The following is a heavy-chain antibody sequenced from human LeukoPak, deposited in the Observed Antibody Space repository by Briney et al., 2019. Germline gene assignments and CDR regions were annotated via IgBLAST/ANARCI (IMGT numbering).Heavy chain of an antibody. CDR2: ISSSSSYI. CDR3: AGGGNYRRNWYFDL. Sequence: GGSLRLYCAASGFTFSDYTMNWVRQSPETGLEWVSSISSSSSYIYYADSVKGRFTICRDNAKNSLYLQMNSRRADDTATYFCAGGGNYRRNWYFDLWGRGTLVTVSS. V-gene: IGHV3-21*06. CDR1: GFTFSDYT. J-gene: IGHJ2*01. D-gene: IGHD4-23*01.